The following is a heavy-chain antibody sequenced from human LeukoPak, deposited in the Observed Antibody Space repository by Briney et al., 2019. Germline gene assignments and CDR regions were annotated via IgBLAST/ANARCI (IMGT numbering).Heavy chain of an antibody. CDR2: IHHSGST. J-gene: IGHJ4*02. CDR1: GGSISNYY. V-gene: IGHV4-59*01. D-gene: IGHD3-22*01. CDR3: ARGFADRSGFLLSYFDY. Sequence: SETLSLTCTISGGSISNYYWSWIRQPPGKGLEWMGYIHHSGSTNYNPSLKSRVTISVDTSKNQFSLKLRSVTAADTAVYSCARGFADRSGFLLSYFDYWGQGTLVTVSS.